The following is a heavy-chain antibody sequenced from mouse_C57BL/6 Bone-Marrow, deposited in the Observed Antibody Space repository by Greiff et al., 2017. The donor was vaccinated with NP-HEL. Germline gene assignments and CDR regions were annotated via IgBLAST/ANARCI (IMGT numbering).Heavy chain of an antibody. CDR3: AREGYDRFAY. V-gene: IGHV5-6*01. CDR2: ISSGGSYT. CDR1: GFTFSSYG. D-gene: IGHD2-2*01. Sequence: EVMLVESGGDLVKPGGSLKLSCAASGFTFSSYGMSWVRQTPDKRLEWVATISSGGSYTYYPDSVKGRFTISRDNAKNTLYLQMSSLKSEDTAMYYCAREGYDRFAYWGQGTLVTVSA. J-gene: IGHJ3*01.